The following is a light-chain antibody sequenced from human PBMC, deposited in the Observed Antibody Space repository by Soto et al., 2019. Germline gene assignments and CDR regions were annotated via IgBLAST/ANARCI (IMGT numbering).Light chain of an antibody. CDR1: SSNIGSNT. CDR2: SYN. Sequence: QAVVTQPPSASGTPGQRVTISCSGSSSNIGSNTVNWYQQLPGTAPKLLIYSYNQRPSGVPDRFSGSKSGPSASLAISGLQSEDEADYYCAAWDDSLNGPVFGTGTKVTVL. J-gene: IGLJ1*01. V-gene: IGLV1-44*01. CDR3: AAWDDSLNGPV.